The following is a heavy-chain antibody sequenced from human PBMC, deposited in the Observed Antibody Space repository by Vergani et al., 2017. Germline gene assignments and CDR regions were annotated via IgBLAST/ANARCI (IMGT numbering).Heavy chain of an antibody. D-gene: IGHD2-21*02. CDR3: ATDQDCGGDCPIGDYYYGMDV. CDR1: GYTFTSYG. Sequence: QVQLVQSGAEVKKPGASVKVSCKASGYTFTSYGISWVRQAPGQGLEWMGWISAYNGNTNYAQKLQGRVTMTTDTSTSTAYMELRSLRSDDTAVYYCATDQDCGGDCPIGDYYYGMDVWGQGTTVTVSS. V-gene: IGHV1-18*01. CDR2: ISAYNGNT. J-gene: IGHJ6*02.